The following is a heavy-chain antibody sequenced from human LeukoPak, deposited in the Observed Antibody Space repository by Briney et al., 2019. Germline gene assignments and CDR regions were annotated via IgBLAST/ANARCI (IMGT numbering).Heavy chain of an antibody. D-gene: IGHD1-1*01. Sequence: SETLSLTCAVYGGSFSGYYWSWIRQPPGKGLEWIGEINHSGSTNYNPSLKSRVTISVDTSKNQFSLKLSSATAADTAVYYCARGRTRRNWFDPWGQGTLVTVSS. V-gene: IGHV4-34*01. CDR1: GGSFSGYY. J-gene: IGHJ5*02. CDR2: INHSGST. CDR3: ARGRTRRNWFDP.